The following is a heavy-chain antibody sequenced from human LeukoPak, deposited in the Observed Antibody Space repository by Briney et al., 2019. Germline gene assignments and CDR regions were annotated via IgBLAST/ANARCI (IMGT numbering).Heavy chain of an antibody. CDR1: GFTFSSYW. D-gene: IGHD2-2*01. J-gene: IGHJ4*02. Sequence: PGGSLRLSCAASGFTFSSYWMHWVRQAPGKGLVWVSRISPDGSTTGHADSVKGRFTTSRDNAKNTLFLQMNSLRAEDTAVYYCARGGSCSSTSCLPLDYWGQGTLVTVSS. V-gene: IGHV3-74*01. CDR2: ISPDGSTT. CDR3: ARGGSCSSTSCLPLDY.